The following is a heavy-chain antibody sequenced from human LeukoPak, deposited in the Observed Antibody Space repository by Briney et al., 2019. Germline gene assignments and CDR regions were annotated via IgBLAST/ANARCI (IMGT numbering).Heavy chain of an antibody. CDR3: AKDNYDYGDYDGGDY. Sequence: PGGSLRLSCTTSGFTFSDFGMHWVRQAPGKGLEWVAFIRYDGSNKYYADSVKGRFTISRDNSRDTLHLQMNSLRAEDTAVYYCAKDNYDYGDYDGGDYWGQGTLVTVSS. J-gene: IGHJ4*02. CDR2: IRYDGSNK. CDR1: GFTFSDFG. V-gene: IGHV3-30*02. D-gene: IGHD4-17*01.